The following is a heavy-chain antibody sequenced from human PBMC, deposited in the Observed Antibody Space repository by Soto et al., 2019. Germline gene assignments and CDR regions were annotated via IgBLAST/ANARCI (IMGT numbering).Heavy chain of an antibody. Sequence: GGSLRLSCAASGFTFSSYGMHWVRQAPGKGLEWVAVISYDGSNKYYADSVKGRFTISRDNSKNTLYLQMNSRRAEDTAVYYCAKDNAVVPAATLFGAYYYYYYGMDVWGQGTTVTVSS. CDR1: GFTFSSYG. D-gene: IGHD2-2*01. CDR2: ISYDGSNK. J-gene: IGHJ6*02. CDR3: AKDNAVVPAATLFGAYYYYYYGMDV. V-gene: IGHV3-30*18.